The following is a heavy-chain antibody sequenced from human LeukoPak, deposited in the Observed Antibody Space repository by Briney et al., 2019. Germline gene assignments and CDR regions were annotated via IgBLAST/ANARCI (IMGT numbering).Heavy chain of an antibody. CDR1: GFSLSTSGVG. D-gene: IGHD4-23*01. V-gene: IGHV2-5*02. Sequence: KVSGPTLVNPTQALTLTCTFSGFSLSTSGVGVGWIRQPPGKALEWLGIIYWDDDKRYSSSLRSRLTITKDTSKNQVVLTMTNMDPVDTATYYCAHFYNVNSCFDYWGQGTLVTVSS. CDR2: IYWDDDK. CDR3: AHFYNVNSCFDY. J-gene: IGHJ4*02.